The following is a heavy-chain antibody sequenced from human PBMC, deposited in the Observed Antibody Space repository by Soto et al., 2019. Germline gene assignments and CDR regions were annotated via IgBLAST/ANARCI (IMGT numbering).Heavy chain of an antibody. D-gene: IGHD3-22*01. V-gene: IGHV4-34*01. J-gene: IGHJ4*02. Sequence: QVQLQQWGAGLLKPSETLSLTCAVYGGSFSGYYWSWIRQPPGKGLEWIGEINHSGSTNYNPSLKXXVTISVATSKXXFXLXXSSVTAADTAVYYCARGPARRSMNTMIVVVTYFDYWGQGTLVTVSS. CDR3: ARGPARRSMNTMIVVVTYFDY. CDR2: INHSGST. CDR1: GGSFSGYY.